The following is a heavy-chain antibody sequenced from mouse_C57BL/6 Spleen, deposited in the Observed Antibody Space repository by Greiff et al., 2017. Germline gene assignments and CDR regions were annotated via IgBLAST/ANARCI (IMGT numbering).Heavy chain of an antibody. Sequence: VQLQQSGAELVKPGASVKISCKASGYAFSSYWMNWVKQRPGKGLEWIGQIYPGDGDTNYNGKFKGKATLTADKSSSTAYMQLSSLTSEDSAVYFCARMGDYGGYFDVWGTGTTVTVSS. V-gene: IGHV1-80*01. CDR3: ARMGDYGGYFDV. D-gene: IGHD2-4*01. CDR1: GYAFSSYW. J-gene: IGHJ1*03. CDR2: IYPGDGDT.